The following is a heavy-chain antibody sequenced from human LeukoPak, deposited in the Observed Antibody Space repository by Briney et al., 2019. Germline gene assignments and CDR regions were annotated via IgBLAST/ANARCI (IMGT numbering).Heavy chain of an antibody. V-gene: IGHV3-48*03. CDR3: ARDRTDSGGWYVSSQYYFDY. Sequence: GGSLRLSCAASGFTFSSYEMNWVRQAPGKGLEWVSYISSSGSTIYYADSVKGRFTISRDNAKNSLYLQMNSLRAEDTAVYYCARDRTDSGGWYVSSQYYFDYWGQGTLVTVSS. J-gene: IGHJ4*02. CDR1: GFTFSSYE. CDR2: ISSSGSTI. D-gene: IGHD6-19*01.